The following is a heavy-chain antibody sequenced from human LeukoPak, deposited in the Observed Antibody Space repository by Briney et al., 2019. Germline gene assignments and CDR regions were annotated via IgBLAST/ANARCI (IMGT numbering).Heavy chain of an antibody. CDR3: ARLTVPAAILTSGFDY. D-gene: IGHD2-2*01. J-gene: IGHJ4*02. V-gene: IGHV4-39*01. Sequence: SETLSLTCTVSGGSISSSSYYWGWLRQPPGKGLEWIGSIYDSGSTYHNPSRTSRVTISVDTSKNQFSQKLSSVTAADTAVYYGARLTVPAAILTSGFDYWGQGTLVTVSS. CDR2: IYDSGST. CDR1: GGSISSSSYY.